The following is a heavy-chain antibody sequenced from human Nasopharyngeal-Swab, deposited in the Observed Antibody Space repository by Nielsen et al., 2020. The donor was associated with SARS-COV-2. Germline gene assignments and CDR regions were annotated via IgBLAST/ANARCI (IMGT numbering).Heavy chain of an antibody. V-gene: IGHV3-23*01. CDR1: GFTFSNFA. Sequence: GESLKISCAASGFTFSNFAMSWVRQAPGKGLEWVSVISGDSDSTYYTDSVRGRFTISRDNSKNTLTLQMNNLRADDTAIYYCAKDRDSGDDSEEYYHYYGMDVWGQGAPVTVSS. CDR3: AKDRDSGDDSEEYYHYYGMDV. D-gene: IGHD5-12*01. CDR2: ISGDSDST. J-gene: IGHJ6*02.